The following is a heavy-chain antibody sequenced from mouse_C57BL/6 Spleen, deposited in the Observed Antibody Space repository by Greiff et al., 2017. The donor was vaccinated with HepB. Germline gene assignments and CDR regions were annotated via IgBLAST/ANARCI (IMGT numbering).Heavy chain of an antibody. J-gene: IGHJ2*01. CDR2: IHPNSGST. Sequence: QVQLQQPGAELVKPGASVKLSCKASGYTFTSYWMHWVKQRPGQGLEWIGMIHPNSGSTNYNEKFKSKATLTVDKSSSTADMQLSSLTAEDSSVYYCARGSWHYGSSSYYFDYWGQGTTLTVSS. CDR1: GYTFTSYW. D-gene: IGHD1-1*01. V-gene: IGHV1-64*01. CDR3: ARGSWHYGSSSYYFDY.